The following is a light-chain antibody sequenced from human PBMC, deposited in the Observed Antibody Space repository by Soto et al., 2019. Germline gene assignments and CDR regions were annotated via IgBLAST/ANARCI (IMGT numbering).Light chain of an antibody. CDR2: EVS. V-gene: IGLV2-14*01. Sequence: QSALTQPASVSGSPGQSITISCTGTSSDVGVYKCVSWYQQYPGKAPKLMIYEVSNRPSGVSNRLSGSKSGNTASLTISGLQAEDEADYYCSSYAGGNNWVFGGGTKVTVL. CDR1: SSDVGVYKC. J-gene: IGLJ3*02. CDR3: SSYAGGNNWV.